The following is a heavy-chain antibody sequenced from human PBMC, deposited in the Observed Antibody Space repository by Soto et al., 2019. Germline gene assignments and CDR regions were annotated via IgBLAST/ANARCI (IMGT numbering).Heavy chain of an antibody. CDR3: AKCGQQQLLAPKNFDY. Sequence: GGSLRLSCAASGFTFSSYAMSWVRQAPGKGLEWVSAISGSGGSTYYADSVKGRFTISRDNSKNTLYLQMNSLRAEDTAVYYCAKCGQQQLLAPKNFDYWGQGTLVTVSS. CDR1: GFTFSSYA. J-gene: IGHJ4*02. CDR2: ISGSGGST. V-gene: IGHV3-23*01. D-gene: IGHD6-13*01.